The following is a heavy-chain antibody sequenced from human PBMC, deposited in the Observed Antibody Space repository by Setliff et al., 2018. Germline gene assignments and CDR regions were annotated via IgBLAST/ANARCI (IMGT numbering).Heavy chain of an antibody. V-gene: IGHV4-59*12. CDR1: GASTTTYY. CDR3: GRDVGAWGPVDS. J-gene: IGHJ5*01. D-gene: IGHD3-16*01. Sequence: SETLSLTCAVSGASTTTYYWSWIRQPPGKGLEWIGYIYYGGSTKYNPPLKSRVTISVDTSKNQVSLKLVSVTAAETAIYYCGRDVGAWGPVDSWGQGTLVTVSS. CDR2: IYYGGST.